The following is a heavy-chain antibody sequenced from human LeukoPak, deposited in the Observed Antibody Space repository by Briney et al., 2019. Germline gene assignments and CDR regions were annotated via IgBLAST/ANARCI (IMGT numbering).Heavy chain of an antibody. D-gene: IGHD3-10*01. J-gene: IGHJ4*02. V-gene: IGHV3-21*01. CDR3: ARLDLYGSGSFYDY. Sequence: GGSLRLSCAASGFTFSSYSMNWVRQAPGKGLEWVSSISSSSSYIYYADSVKGRFTISRDNAKNSLYLQMSSLRAEDTAVYYCARLDLYGSGSFYDYWGQGTLVTVSS. CDR2: ISSSSSYI. CDR1: GFTFSSYS.